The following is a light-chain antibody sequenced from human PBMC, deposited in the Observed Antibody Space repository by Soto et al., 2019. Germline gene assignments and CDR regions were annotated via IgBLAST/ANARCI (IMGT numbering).Light chain of an antibody. CDR2: GVS. CDR3: QQLREFPHT. J-gene: IGKJ4*02. V-gene: IGKV1-9*01. Sequence: DIQLTQSPSFLSASVGDRVTITCRASQGISSFLAWYQQRPGKAPNLLIYGVSTLQSGVPSRFSGSGSGTEFTLTISSLQPEDFATYYCQQLREFPHTFAGGTKVEIK. CDR1: QGISSF.